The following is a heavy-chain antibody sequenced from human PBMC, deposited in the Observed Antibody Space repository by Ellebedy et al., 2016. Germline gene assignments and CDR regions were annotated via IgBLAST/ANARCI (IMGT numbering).Heavy chain of an antibody. J-gene: IGHJ4*02. CDR1: GFTFSNYF. Sequence: GGSLRLSXATSGFTFSNYFMTWIRRAPGRGLGWFATISGAGYTTFFAGSVRGRFTISRDNSKNTLYRQMNNLRVDDKALYYCRQGHYFDQWGQGALVTVSS. CDR2: ISGAGYTT. V-gene: IGHV3-23*01. CDR3: RQGHYFDQ.